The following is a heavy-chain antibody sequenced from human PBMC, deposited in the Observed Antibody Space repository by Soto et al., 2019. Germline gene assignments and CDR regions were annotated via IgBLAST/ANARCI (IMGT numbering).Heavy chain of an antibody. D-gene: IGHD2-15*01. V-gene: IGHV1-18*04. Sequence: GASVKVSCKASGYTFISHGISWVRQAPGQGLEWMGWISGKNGNTNYAQKLQGRVTLTTDTSTSTAYMELRSLRSDDTAVYYCARVSSSIVVVPDYGMDVWGQGTTVTVPS. CDR3: ARVSSSIVVVPDYGMDV. CDR1: GYTFISHG. CDR2: ISGKNGNT. J-gene: IGHJ6*02.